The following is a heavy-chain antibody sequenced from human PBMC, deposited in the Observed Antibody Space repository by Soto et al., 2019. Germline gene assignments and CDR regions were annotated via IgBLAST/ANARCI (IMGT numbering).Heavy chain of an antibody. D-gene: IGHD3-3*01. CDR1: GYTFTSYG. Sequence: QVQLVQSGAEVKKPGASVKVSCKASGYTFTSYGISWVRQAPGQGLEWMGWISAYNGNTNYAQKLQGRVTMTTDTSTSTAYKELRSLRTDDTAVYYCASYDFWSGWIYWGEETLVTVSS. V-gene: IGHV1-18*01. J-gene: IGHJ4*02. CDR2: ISAYNGNT. CDR3: ASYDFWSGWIY.